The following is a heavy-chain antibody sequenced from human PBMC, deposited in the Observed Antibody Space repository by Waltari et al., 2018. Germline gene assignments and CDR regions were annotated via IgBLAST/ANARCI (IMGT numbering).Heavy chain of an antibody. J-gene: IGHJ4*02. D-gene: IGHD6-13*01. CDR1: GFTFADYA. V-gene: IGHV3-43D*03. CDR2: ISWDGGST. Sequence: EVQLVESGGVVVQPGGSLRLSCAASGFTFADYAMHWVRQAPGKGLEWVSLISWDGGSTYYADSVKGRFTISRDNSKNSLYLQMNSLRAEDTALYYCAKDGAIAAAGYFDYWGQGTLVTVSS. CDR3: AKDGAIAAAGYFDY.